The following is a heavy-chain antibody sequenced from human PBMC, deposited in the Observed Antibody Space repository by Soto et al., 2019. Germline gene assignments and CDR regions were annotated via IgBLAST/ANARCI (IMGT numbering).Heavy chain of an antibody. Sequence: SVKVSCKASGGTFSSYAISWVRQAPGQGLEWMGGIIPIFGTANYAQKFQGRVTITADESTSTAYMELSSLRSEDTAVYYCARASEGRVAPNFDYWGQGPRVTVS. CDR1: GGTFSSYA. CDR2: IIPIFGTA. V-gene: IGHV1-69*13. D-gene: IGHD2-15*01. CDR3: ARASEGRVAPNFDY. J-gene: IGHJ4*02.